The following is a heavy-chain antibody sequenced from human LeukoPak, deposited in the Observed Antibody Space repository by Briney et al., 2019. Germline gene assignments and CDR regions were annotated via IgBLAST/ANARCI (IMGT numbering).Heavy chain of an antibody. Sequence: SETLSLTCTVSGGSITSSSYYWGWIRQPPGKGLEWIGSIYYSGSTYYNPSLKSRVTISVDTSKNQFSLKLSSVTAADTAVYYCARTGGVAARPPYRDKRRNYYYYYMDVWGKGTTVTVSS. CDR3: ARTGGVAARPPYRDKRRNYYYYYMDV. D-gene: IGHD6-6*01. J-gene: IGHJ6*03. CDR1: GGSITSSSYY. V-gene: IGHV4-39*07. CDR2: IYYSGST.